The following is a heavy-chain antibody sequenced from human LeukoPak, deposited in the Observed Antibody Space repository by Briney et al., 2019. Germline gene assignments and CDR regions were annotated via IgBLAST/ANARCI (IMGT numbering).Heavy chain of an antibody. D-gene: IGHD5-18*01. CDR2: SNAGNGNT. CDR3: ARGVDTAMVRWYYYYYSMDV. V-gene: IGHV1-3*02. Sequence: ASVKVSCKASGYTFTSYAMHWVRQAPGQRLEWMGWSNAGNGNTKYSQEFQGRVTITRDTSASTAYMELSSLRSEDTAMYYCARGVDTAMVRWYYYYYSMDVWGKGTTVTVSS. CDR1: GYTFTSYA. J-gene: IGHJ6*03.